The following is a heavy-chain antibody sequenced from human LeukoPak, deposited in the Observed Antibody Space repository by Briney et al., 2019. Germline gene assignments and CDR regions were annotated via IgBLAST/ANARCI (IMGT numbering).Heavy chain of an antibody. CDR2: INSDGSST. D-gene: IGHD3-22*01. J-gene: IGHJ5*02. V-gene: IGHV3-74*01. CDR1: GFTFSSYW. CDR3: ARAQFYYYDSSGYSENWFDP. Sequence: GGSLRLSCAASGFTFSSYWMHWVRQAPGKGLVWVSRINSDGSSTSYADSVKGRFTISRDNAKNSLYLQMNSLRAEDTAVYYCARAQFYYYDSSGYSENWFDPWGQGTLVTVSS.